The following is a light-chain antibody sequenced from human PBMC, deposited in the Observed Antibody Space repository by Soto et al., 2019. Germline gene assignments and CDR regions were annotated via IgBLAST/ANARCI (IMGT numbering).Light chain of an antibody. V-gene: IGKV1-39*01. CDR3: QQSYSTMWT. J-gene: IGKJ1*01. CDR1: QGISTY. CDR2: AAS. Sequence: DIQMTQSPSSLSASVGDRVTITCLASQGISTYLNWSQQKPGKAPKLLIYAASSLQSGVPSRFSGSGSETDFTLTISSLQPEDFATYSCQQSYSTMWTFGQGTKVEIK.